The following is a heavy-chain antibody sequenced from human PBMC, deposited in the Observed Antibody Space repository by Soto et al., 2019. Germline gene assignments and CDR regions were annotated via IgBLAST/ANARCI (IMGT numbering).Heavy chain of an antibody. CDR1: GGSISSGGYY. CDR3: ARDSGWNANWFDP. CDR2: IYYSGST. J-gene: IGHJ5*02. V-gene: IGHV4-31*03. D-gene: IGHD1-1*01. Sequence: SETLSLTCTVSGGSISSGGYYWSWIRQHPGKGLEWIGYIYYSGSTYYNPSLKSRVTISVDTSKNQFSLKLSSVTAADTAVYYCARDSGWNANWFDPWGQGTLVTVSS.